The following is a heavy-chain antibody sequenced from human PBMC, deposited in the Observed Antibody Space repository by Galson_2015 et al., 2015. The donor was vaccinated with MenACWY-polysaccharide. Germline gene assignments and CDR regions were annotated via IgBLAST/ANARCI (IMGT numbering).Heavy chain of an antibody. D-gene: IGHD1-1*01. CDR2: ISGSGGST. J-gene: IGHJ5*02. V-gene: IGHV3-23*01. CDR3: AKDRTLEFRRGYQYNWFDP. CDR1: GFTFSSYA. Sequence: SLRLSCAASGFTFSSYAMSWVRQAPGKGLEWVSAISGSGGSTYYADSVKGRFTISRDNSKNTLCLQMNSLRAEDTAVYYCAKDRTLEFRRGYQYNWFDPWGQGTLVTVSS.